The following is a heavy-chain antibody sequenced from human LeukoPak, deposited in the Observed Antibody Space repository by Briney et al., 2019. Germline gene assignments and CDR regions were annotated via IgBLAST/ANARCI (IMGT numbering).Heavy chain of an antibody. CDR2: ISTYNGNT. J-gene: IGHJ6*03. V-gene: IGHV1-18*01. D-gene: IGHD3-10*01. CDR1: GYTFTTYG. Sequence: ASVKVSCKASGYTFTTYGISWVRQAPGQGLEWMGWISTYNGNTIYAQKFQGRVTMTEDTSTDTAYMELSSLRSEDTAVYYCATTGSGRENYYYYYYMDVWGKGTTVTISS. CDR3: ATTGSGRENYYYYYYMDV.